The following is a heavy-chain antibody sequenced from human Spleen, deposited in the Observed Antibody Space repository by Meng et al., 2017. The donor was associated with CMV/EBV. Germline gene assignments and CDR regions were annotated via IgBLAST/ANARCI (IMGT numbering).Heavy chain of an antibody. Sequence: SETLSLTCAVSGASMTSSIWWSWVRQPPGKGLEWIGQIFHSGTTNYNPSLKSRVTISVDTSKNQFSLKLSSVTAADTAVYYCAREYRYCSSTSCSGGWFDPWGQGTLVTVSS. CDR3: AREYRYCSSTSCSGGWFDP. CDR1: GASMTSSIW. D-gene: IGHD2-2*01. CDR2: IFHSGTT. J-gene: IGHJ5*02. V-gene: IGHV4-4*02.